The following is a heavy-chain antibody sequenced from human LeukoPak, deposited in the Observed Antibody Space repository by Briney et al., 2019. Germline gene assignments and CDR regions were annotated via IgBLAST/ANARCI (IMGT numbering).Heavy chain of an antibody. Sequence: TGGSPRLSCAASGFTFSSYAMSWVRQAPGKGLEWVSATRGGGSGTHYADSVKGRFTISRDSSNNTLSLQMNSLRAEDTAVYFCAKDPGLDAFDIWGQGTMVTVSS. V-gene: IGHV3-23*01. J-gene: IGHJ3*02. CDR1: GFTFSSYA. CDR2: TRGGGSGT. D-gene: IGHD3-22*01. CDR3: AKDPGLDAFDI.